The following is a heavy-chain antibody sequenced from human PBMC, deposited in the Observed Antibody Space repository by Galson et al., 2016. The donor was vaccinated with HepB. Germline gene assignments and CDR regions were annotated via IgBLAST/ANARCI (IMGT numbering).Heavy chain of an antibody. D-gene: IGHD1-26*01. CDR1: GFSFSSYS. Sequence: LRLSCAVSGFSFSSYSMNWVRQAPGKGLEWVSYISRTSQTIYYADSVKGRYTISRDNAKNSLYLQMDSLRGEDTALYYCALIKGGSYYGRDYWVQGTLVPVSS. CDR2: ISRTSQTI. J-gene: IGHJ4*02. V-gene: IGHV3-48*01. CDR3: ALIKGGSYYGRDY.